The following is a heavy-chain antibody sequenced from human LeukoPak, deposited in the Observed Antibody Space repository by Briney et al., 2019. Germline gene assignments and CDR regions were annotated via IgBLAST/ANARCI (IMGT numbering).Heavy chain of an antibody. J-gene: IGHJ3*02. V-gene: IGHV3-74*01. CDR2: ILSGGSTT. CDR1: GFSFSTNW. D-gene: IGHD6-19*01. Sequence: RGSLRLSCAASGFSFSTNWMDWVSPAPGKGMGWVSRILSGGSTTSYADSVKGRFTISRDNAKNTLYLQMNSLRAEDTAVYYCAREDVDITVAASGAFDIWGQGTMVTVSS. CDR3: AREDVDITVAASGAFDI.